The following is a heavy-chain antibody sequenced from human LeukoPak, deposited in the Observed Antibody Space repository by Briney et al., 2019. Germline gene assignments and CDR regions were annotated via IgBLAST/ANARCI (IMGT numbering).Heavy chain of an antibody. J-gene: IGHJ3*02. Sequence: GGSLRLSCAASGFTFSSYTMNWVRQAPGKGLEWVSSFSGSTGYTYYADSVKGRFTTSRDNAKNSLYLQMNSLRAEDTAVYYCARDSLYDSSGYDAFDIWGQGTMVTVSS. V-gene: IGHV3-21*01. D-gene: IGHD3-22*01. CDR3: ARDSLYDSSGYDAFDI. CDR2: FSGSTGYT. CDR1: GFTFSSYT.